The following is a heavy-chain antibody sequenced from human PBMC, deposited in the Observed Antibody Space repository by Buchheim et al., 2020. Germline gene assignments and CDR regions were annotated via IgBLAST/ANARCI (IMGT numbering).Heavy chain of an antibody. CDR1: GFTFSRSW. CDR3: AKAILGAYYFDS. CDR2: IKEDGSET. D-gene: IGHD1-26*01. J-gene: IGHJ4*02. V-gene: IGHV3-7*03. Sequence: EVQLVESGGGLVQPGGSLRLSCAASGFTFSRSWMSWVRQAPGKGLEWVGKIKEDGSETYYADSMKGRFTISSDSSKYTLFLQMHSLRAEDTAVYYCAKAILGAYYFDSWGQGT.